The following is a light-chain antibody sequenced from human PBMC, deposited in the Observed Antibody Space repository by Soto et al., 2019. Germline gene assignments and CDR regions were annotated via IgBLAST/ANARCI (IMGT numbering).Light chain of an antibody. Sequence: DIQVTQSPSTLSASVGDRVTITCRSSQSISTWLAWYQQKPGKAPKLLIYDASSLESGVPSRFSGSGSGTEFTLTISSLQPEDFASYYCQQYNSYSTFGPGTNVDI. V-gene: IGKV1-5*01. CDR3: QQYNSYST. CDR2: DAS. CDR1: QSISTW. J-gene: IGKJ3*01.